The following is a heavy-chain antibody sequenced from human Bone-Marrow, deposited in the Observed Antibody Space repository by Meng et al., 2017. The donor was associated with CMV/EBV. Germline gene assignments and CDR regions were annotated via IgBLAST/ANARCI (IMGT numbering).Heavy chain of an antibody. Sequence: ASVKVSCKASGYTFTGYYMHWVRQAPGQGLEWMGWINPNSGGTNYAQKFQGRVTMTRDTSISTAYMELSRLRSDDTAVYYCARDLYDILTGYYTNRGWFDPWGQGTLVTFSS. V-gene: IGHV1-2*02. D-gene: IGHD3-9*01. J-gene: IGHJ5*02. CDR1: GYTFTGYY. CDR3: ARDLYDILTGYYTNRGWFDP. CDR2: INPNSGGT.